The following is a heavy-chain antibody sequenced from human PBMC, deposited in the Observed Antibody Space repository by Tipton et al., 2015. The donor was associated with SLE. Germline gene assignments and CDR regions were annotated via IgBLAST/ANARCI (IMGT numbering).Heavy chain of an antibody. Sequence: TLSLTCTVSGGSISSDNSFWTWIRQVPGEGLEWIGNIYYSGSTYYNPSLKSRLTISLDTSTNQFSLNLNSVTAADTAMYYCARATYDDFKGVDYWGQGTLVAVSS. CDR1: GGSISSDNSF. D-gene: IGHD3-16*01. CDR2: IYYSGST. J-gene: IGHJ4*02. CDR3: ARATYDDFKGVDY. V-gene: IGHV4-31*03.